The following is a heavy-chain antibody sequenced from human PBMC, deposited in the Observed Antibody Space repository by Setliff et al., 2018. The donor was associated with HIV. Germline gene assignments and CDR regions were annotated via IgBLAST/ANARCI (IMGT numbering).Heavy chain of an antibody. CDR2: IFQTGDS. D-gene: IGHD6-19*01. CDR1: GGSINSNNW. V-gene: IGHV4-4*02. CDR3: ASQPAYSTDWYPPGYFDY. J-gene: IGHJ4*02. Sequence: SETLSLTCAVSGGSINSNNWWSWVRQPPGKGLEWIGGIFQTGDSNYNPSLKSRVTISVDTSRNQFSLKLSSVTAADTAVYYCASQPAYSTDWYPPGYFDYWGQGTLVTVSS.